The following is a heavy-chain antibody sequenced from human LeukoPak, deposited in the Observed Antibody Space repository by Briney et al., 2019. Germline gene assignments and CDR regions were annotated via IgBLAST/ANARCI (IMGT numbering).Heavy chain of an antibody. CDR2: ISGSGGST. V-gene: IGHV3-23*01. D-gene: IGHD3-10*01. Sequence: PGGSLRLSCAASGFTFSSYAMSWVRQAPGKGLEWVSAISGSGGSTYYADSVKGRFTISRDNSKNTLYLQMNSLRAEDTAVYYCAIRPYYYGSGTSPGAIDIWGQGTMVTVSS. CDR3: AIRPYYYGSGTSPGAIDI. CDR1: GFTFSSYA. J-gene: IGHJ3*02.